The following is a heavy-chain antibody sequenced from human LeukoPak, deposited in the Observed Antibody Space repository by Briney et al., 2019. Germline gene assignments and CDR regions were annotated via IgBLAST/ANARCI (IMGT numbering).Heavy chain of an antibody. CDR3: AKGRVGANGYYYYGMDV. Sequence: GGSLRLSCAASGFTFSSFSMHWVRQAPGKGLEWVAVTSYDGSNKYYADSVKGRFTISRDNSKNTLYLQMNSLRTEDTAVYYCAKGRVGANGYYYYGMDVWGQGTTVTVSS. CDR2: TSYDGSNK. J-gene: IGHJ6*02. V-gene: IGHV3-30*18. CDR1: GFTFSSFS. D-gene: IGHD1-26*01.